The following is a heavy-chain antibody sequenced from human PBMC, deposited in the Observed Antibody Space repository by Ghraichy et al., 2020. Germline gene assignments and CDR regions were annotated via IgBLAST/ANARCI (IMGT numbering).Heavy chain of an antibody. V-gene: IGHV3-66*02. J-gene: IGHJ4*02. CDR1: GFTVSSND. CDR2: IYREGRT. Sequence: LSLTCAASGFTVSSNDMIWVRQARGKGLEWVSDIYREGRTAYADSVKGRFTISRDTSKNTLYLQLNSLRTEDTAVYYCARGLTSVITPAYWGQGTLVTVSS. D-gene: IGHD4-23*01. CDR3: ARGLTSVITPAY.